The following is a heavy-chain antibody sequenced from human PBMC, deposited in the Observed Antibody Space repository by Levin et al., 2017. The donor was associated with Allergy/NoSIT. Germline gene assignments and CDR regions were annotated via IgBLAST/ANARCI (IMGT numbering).Heavy chain of an antibody. V-gene: IGHV3-49*03. CDR2: IRSKHYGGTT. CDR3: HSGVEGSGSYPGDN. CDR1: GFRFGDYA. J-gene: IGHJ4*02. Sequence: HPGGSLRLSCKASGFRFGDYAMTWFRQAPGKGLEWVGVIRSKHYGGTTEYAASVKGRFGISRDDSESIAYLQMNSLKTEDTAVYYCHSGVEGSGSYPGDNWGQGTQVTVSS. D-gene: IGHD3-10*01.